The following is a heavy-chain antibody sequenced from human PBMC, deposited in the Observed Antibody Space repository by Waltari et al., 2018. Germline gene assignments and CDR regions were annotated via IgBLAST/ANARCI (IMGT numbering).Heavy chain of an antibody. V-gene: IGHV3-33*01. D-gene: IGHD3-3*01. J-gene: IGHJ3*02. CDR1: GFTFTYTG. Sequence: VQLLESEGAVVQSGRSLGLSGVGSGFTFTYTGLNWVRQAPGKGLEWVAVIWYDGSNKNYVDSVKGRFTISRDNSKNTMYLEMNRLRAEDTAVYFCARGDGGSGLGASDIWGQGTMVTVSS. CDR3: ARGDGGSGLGASDI. CDR2: IWYDGSNK.